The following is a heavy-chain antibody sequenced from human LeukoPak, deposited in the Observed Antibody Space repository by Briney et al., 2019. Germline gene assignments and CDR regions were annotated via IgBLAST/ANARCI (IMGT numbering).Heavy chain of an antibody. CDR1: GGSISSYY. V-gene: IGHV4-59*01. CDR3: AREIAAAGTSPYYYYMDV. D-gene: IGHD6-13*01. CDR2: IYYSGST. Sequence: SETLSLTCTVSGGSISSYYWSWIRQPPGKGLEWIGYIYYSGSTNYNPSLKSRVTISVDTSKNQFSLKLSSVTAADTAVYYCAREIAAAGTSPYYYYMDVWGKGTTVTVSS. J-gene: IGHJ6*03.